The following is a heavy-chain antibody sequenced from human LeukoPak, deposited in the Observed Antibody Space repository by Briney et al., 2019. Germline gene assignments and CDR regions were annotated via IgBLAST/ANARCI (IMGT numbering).Heavy chain of an antibody. CDR2: IWYDGSKE. J-gene: IGHJ3*02. CDR1: GFTFSSYG. D-gene: IGHD6-13*01. CDR3: AKDGHKGSTWSGAFDI. V-gene: IGHV3-33*03. Sequence: GTSLRLSCAASGFTFSSYGMHWIRQAPGKGLEWVAVIWYDGSKEYYADSVKGRFTISRDNAKNTLYLQMNSLRAEDTAVYYCAKDGHKGSTWSGAFDIWGQGTMVTVSS.